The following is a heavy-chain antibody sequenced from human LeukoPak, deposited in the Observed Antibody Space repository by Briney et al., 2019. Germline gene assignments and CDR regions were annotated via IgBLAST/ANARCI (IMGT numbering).Heavy chain of an antibody. CDR2: IYYSGST. D-gene: IGHD3-22*01. Sequence: SETLSLTCTVSGGSISSGGYYWSWIRQHPGKGLEWIGYIYYSGSTYYNPSLKSRVTISVDTSKNQFSLKLSSVTAADTAVYYCARVRTKYYYDSSGCFDLWGRGTLVTVSS. CDR3: ARVRTKYYYDSSGCFDL. V-gene: IGHV4-31*03. J-gene: IGHJ2*01. CDR1: GGSISSGGYY.